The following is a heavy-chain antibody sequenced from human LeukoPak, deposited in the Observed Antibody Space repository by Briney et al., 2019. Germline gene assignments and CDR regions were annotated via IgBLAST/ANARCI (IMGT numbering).Heavy chain of an antibody. D-gene: IGHD3-10*01. CDR3: ARVRAPNPMAYYFDY. Sequence: SETLSLTCTVSGGSISSSSYYWGWIRQPPGKGLEWIGSIYYSGSTYYNPSLKSRVTISVDTSKNQFSLKLSSVTAADTAVYYCARVRAPNPMAYYFDYWGQGTLVTVSS. CDR2: IYYSGST. J-gene: IGHJ4*02. CDR1: GGSISSSSYY. V-gene: IGHV4-39*07.